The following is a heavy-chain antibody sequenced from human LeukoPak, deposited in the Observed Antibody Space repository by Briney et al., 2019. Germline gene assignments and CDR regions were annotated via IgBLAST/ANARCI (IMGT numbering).Heavy chain of an antibody. D-gene: IGHD6-13*01. CDR2: INHSGST. J-gene: IGHJ4*02. Sequence: SETLSLTCAVYGGSFSGYYWSWIRQPPGKGLEWIGEINHSGSTNYNPSLKSRVTISVDTSKNQFSLKLSSVTAADTAVYYCASIALYSNFDYWGQGTLVTVSS. CDR3: ASIALYSNFDY. CDR1: GGSFSGYY. V-gene: IGHV4-34*01.